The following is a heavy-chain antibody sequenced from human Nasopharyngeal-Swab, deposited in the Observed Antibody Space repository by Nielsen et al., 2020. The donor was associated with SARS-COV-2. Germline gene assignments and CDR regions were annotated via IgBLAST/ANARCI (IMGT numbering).Heavy chain of an antibody. CDR2: IRSKANSYAT. D-gene: IGHD6-13*01. Sequence: GGSLRLSCAASGFTFSGSAMHWVRQASGKGLEWVGRIRSKANSYATAYAASVKGRFTISRDDSKNTAYLQMNSLKTEDTAVYYCTRLEEQQLGRTYYYYYGMDVWGQGTTVTVSS. V-gene: IGHV3-73*01. J-gene: IGHJ6*02. CDR1: GFTFSGSA. CDR3: TRLEEQQLGRTYYYYYGMDV.